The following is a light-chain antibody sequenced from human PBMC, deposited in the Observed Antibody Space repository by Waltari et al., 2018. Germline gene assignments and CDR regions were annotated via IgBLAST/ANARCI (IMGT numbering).Light chain of an antibody. V-gene: IGKV3-20*01. J-gene: IGKJ1*01. CDR1: QQTFGRTY. CDR3: HHHDGPWT. CDR2: NAS. Sequence: IVLTQSPVTLSLSPGDTATLSCWASQQTFGRTYFAWFQQKPDQSPRPLLYNASDRAAGVPGRFIGRASGTDLTLTITRLEPEGFAVYFCHHHDGPWTFGRGTKVE.